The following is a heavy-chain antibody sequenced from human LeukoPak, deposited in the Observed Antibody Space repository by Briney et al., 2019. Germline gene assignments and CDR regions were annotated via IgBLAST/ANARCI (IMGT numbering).Heavy chain of an antibody. V-gene: IGHV3-7*01. Sequence: GGSLRLSCAASGFTFSSYWMSWVRQAPGKGLEWVANIKQDGSEKYYVDSVKGRFTISRDNAKNSLYLQMNSLRAEDTAVYYCAKDLGDGDYANWFDPWGQGTLVTVSS. CDR1: GFTFSSYW. CDR3: AKDLGDGDYANWFDP. D-gene: IGHD4-17*01. J-gene: IGHJ5*02. CDR2: IKQDGSEK.